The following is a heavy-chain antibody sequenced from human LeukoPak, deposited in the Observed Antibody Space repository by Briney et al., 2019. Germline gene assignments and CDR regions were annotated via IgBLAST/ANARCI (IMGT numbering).Heavy chain of an antibody. Sequence: GESLKISCKGSGYSFTSYWIAWVRQMPGKGLEWVGIIYPGDSDTRYSPSFQGQVTISADKSISTSYRQWSSLKASDTDMYYCASLYYYGSGSYYKGWFDPWGQGTLVTVSS. CDR1: GYSFTSYW. J-gene: IGHJ5*02. CDR3: ASLYYYGSGSYYKGWFDP. V-gene: IGHV5-51*01. D-gene: IGHD3-10*01. CDR2: IYPGDSDT.